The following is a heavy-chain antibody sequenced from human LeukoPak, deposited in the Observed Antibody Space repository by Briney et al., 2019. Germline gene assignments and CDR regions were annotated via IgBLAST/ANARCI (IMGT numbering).Heavy chain of an antibody. CDR2: ISSSGSTI. CDR1: GFTFSDYY. V-gene: IGHV3-11*01. CDR3: AKDDTYDSSGYFDY. D-gene: IGHD3-22*01. Sequence: GGSLRLSCAASGFTFSDYYMSWIRQAPGKGLEWVSYISSSGSTIYYADSVKGRITISRDNAKNSLYLQMNSLRAEDTAVYYCAKDDTYDSSGYFDYWGQGTLVTVSS. J-gene: IGHJ4*02.